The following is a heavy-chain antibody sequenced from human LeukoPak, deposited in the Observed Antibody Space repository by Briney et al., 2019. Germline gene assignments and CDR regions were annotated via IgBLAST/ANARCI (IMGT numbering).Heavy chain of an antibody. CDR3: VLGGYDSPYLGFDY. CDR2: IGTAGDT. J-gene: IGHJ4*02. Sequence: GGSLRLSCAASGFTFSSYDMHWVRQATGKGLEWVSAIGTAGDTYYPGSVKGRFTISRENAKNSLYLQMNSLRAEDTAVYYCVLGGYDSPYLGFDYWGQGTLVTVSS. CDR1: GFTFSSYD. V-gene: IGHV3-13*01. D-gene: IGHD3-22*01.